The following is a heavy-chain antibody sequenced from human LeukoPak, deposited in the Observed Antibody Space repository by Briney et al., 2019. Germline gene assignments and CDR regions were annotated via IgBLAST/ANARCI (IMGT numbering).Heavy chain of an antibody. D-gene: IGHD3-10*01. J-gene: IGHJ3*02. CDR2: ISSSSSYI. Sequence: GGSLRLSCAASGFTFSSYSMNWVRQAPGKELEWVSSISSSSSYIYYADSVKGRFTISRDNAKNSLYLQMNSLRAEDTAVYYCARDEKSEWFGLNDAFDIWGQGTMVTVSS. CDR3: ARDEKSEWFGLNDAFDI. CDR1: GFTFSSYS. V-gene: IGHV3-21*01.